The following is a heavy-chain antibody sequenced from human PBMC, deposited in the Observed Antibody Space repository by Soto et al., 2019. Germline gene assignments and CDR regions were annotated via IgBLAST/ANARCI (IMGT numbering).Heavy chain of an antibody. V-gene: IGHV1-69*13. J-gene: IGHJ6*02. CDR3: ASTYYDFWSGFYYYYYGMDV. D-gene: IGHD3-3*01. Sequence: GASVKVSCKASGGTFSSYAISWVRQAPGQGLEWMGGIIPIFGTANYAQKFQGRVTITADESTSTAYMELSSLRSEDTAVYYCASTYYDFWSGFYYYYYGMDVWGQGTTVTGSS. CDR2: IIPIFGTA. CDR1: GGTFSSYA.